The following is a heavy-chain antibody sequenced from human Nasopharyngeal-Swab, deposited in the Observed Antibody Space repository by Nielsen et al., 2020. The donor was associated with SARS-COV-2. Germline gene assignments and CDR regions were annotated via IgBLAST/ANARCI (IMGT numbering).Heavy chain of an antibody. CDR2: IYTSGST. J-gene: IGHJ6*02. CDR1: GGSISSYY. CDR3: ARDGLDYDFWSAYFMDV. V-gene: IGHV4-4*07. Sequence: GSLRLSCTVSGGSISSYYWSWIRQPAGKGLEWIGRIYTSGSTNYNPSLKSRVTMSVDTSKNQFSLKLSSVTAADTAVYYCARDGLDYDFWSAYFMDVWGQGTTVTVSS. D-gene: IGHD3-3*01.